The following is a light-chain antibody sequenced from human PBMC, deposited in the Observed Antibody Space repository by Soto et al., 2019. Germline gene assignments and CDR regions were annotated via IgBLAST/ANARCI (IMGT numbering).Light chain of an antibody. CDR3: SSYTSSSLV. J-gene: IGLJ2*01. Sequence: QSVLTQPASVSGSPGQSITISCTGTSSDVGGYNYVSWYQQHPGKAPKLMIYEVSNRPSGVSNRFSGSKSGNTAFLTISGLQAEDEADYYCSSYTSSSLVFGGGTKLTVL. V-gene: IGLV2-14*01. CDR2: EVS. CDR1: SSDVGGYNY.